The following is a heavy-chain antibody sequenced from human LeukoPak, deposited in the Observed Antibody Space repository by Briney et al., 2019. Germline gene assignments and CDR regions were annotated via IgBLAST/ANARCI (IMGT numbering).Heavy chain of an antibody. J-gene: IGHJ5*02. CDR3: ARDKQMLRVYNWFDP. V-gene: IGHV3-7*01. CDR1: GFTFSSYW. D-gene: IGHD3-16*01. CDR2: IKQDGSEK. Sequence: GGSLRLSCAASGFTFSSYWMSWVRQAPGKGLEWVANIKQDGSEKYYVDSVKGRFTISRDNAKNSLYLQMNSLRAEDTAVYYCARDKQMLRVYNWFDPWGQGTLVTVSS.